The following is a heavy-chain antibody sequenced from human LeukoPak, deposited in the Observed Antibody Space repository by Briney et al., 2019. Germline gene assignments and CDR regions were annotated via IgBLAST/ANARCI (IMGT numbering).Heavy chain of an antibody. Sequence: GGSLRLSCAASGFTFSSYAMSWFRQAPGKGLEWVGFIRSKAYGGTTEYAASVKGRFTISRDDSKSIAYLQMNSLKTEDTAVYYCTTPGYSSSLWGQGTLVTVSS. D-gene: IGHD6-13*01. V-gene: IGHV3-49*03. J-gene: IGHJ4*02. CDR3: TTPGYSSSL. CDR2: IRSKAYGGTT. CDR1: GFTFSSYA.